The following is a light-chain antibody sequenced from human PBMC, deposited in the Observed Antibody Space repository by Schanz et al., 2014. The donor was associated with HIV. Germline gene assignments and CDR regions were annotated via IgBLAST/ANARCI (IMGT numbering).Light chain of an antibody. V-gene: IGLV2-14*01. Sequence: QSALTQPASVSGSPGQSITISCTGTSSDIGAYNYVSWYQQYPGKAPKLMIYDVNNRPSGVSNRFSGSKSGNTASLTISGLQVEDEADYYCSSYTRTGTRVFGGGTKLTVL. CDR3: SSYTRTGTRV. J-gene: IGLJ3*02. CDR2: DVN. CDR1: SSDIGAYNY.